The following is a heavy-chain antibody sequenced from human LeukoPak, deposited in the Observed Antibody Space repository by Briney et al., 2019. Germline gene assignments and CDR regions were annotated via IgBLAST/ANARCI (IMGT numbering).Heavy chain of an antibody. CDR1: GFTFSSYD. CDR3: ARAGYSYGQGYYFDY. J-gene: IGHJ4*02. D-gene: IGHD5-18*01. CDR2: IGAAGDT. Sequence: GGSLRLSCAASGFTFSSYDMHWVRQATGKGLEWVSAIGAAGDTYYPGSVKGRFTISRENAKNSLYLQMNSLRAGDTAVYYCARAGYSYGQGYYFDYWGQGTLVTVSS. V-gene: IGHV3-13*01.